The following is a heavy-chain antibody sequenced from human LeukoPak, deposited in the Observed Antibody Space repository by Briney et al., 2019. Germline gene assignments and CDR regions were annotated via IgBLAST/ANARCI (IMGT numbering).Heavy chain of an antibody. V-gene: IGHV3-7*05. J-gene: IGHJ4*02. CDR1: GFTFSSYW. D-gene: IGHD1-26*01. CDR3: TTAVGGTEDFDY. CDR2: IKQDGSEK. Sequence: GGSLRLSCAASGFTFSSYWMTWVRQAPGKGLECVAKIKQDGSEKYYVDSVKGRFTISRDNAKNSLYLQMNSLKTEDTAVYYCTTAVGGTEDFDYWGQGTLVTVSS.